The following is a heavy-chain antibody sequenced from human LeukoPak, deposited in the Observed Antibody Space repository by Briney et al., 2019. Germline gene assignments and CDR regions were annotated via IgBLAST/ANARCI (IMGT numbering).Heavy chain of an antibody. Sequence: RTSETLSLTCSVSGDSICTYHWNWIRKPPGRGLEWIGYMQSTDNSNYNPSLRSRVTMFVDTSKNQVALILRSVTAADTAVYFCARDKQHSYGRYFDHWGQGALVTVSS. V-gene: IGHV4-59*01. CDR1: GDSICTYH. D-gene: IGHD5-18*01. CDR3: ARDKQHSYGRYFDH. CDR2: MQSTDNS. J-gene: IGHJ4*02.